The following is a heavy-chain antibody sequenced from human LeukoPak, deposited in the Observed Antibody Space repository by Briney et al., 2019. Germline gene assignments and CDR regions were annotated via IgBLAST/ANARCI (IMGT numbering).Heavy chain of an antibody. V-gene: IGHV4-34*01. D-gene: IGHD2-2*01. Sequence: SETLSLTCAVYGGSFSGYYWSWSRQPPGKGLEWIGEINHSGSTNYNPSLESRVTISVATSKNQFSLKLSSVTAADTAVYYCARGGQSCSSTSCYGAWFDPWGQGTLVTVSS. CDR1: GGSFSGYY. CDR3: ARGGQSCSSTSCYGAWFDP. CDR2: INHSGST. J-gene: IGHJ5*02.